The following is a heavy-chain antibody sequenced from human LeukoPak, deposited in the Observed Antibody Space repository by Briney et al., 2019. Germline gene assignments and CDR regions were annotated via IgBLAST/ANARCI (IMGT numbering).Heavy chain of an antibody. CDR1: GGSISSYY. D-gene: IGHD3-3*01. CDR2: IYNSGRT. V-gene: IGHV4-59*01. Sequence: SETLSLTCTVSGGSISSYYWSWMRQPPGKGLESIAYIYNSGRTNYNLSLKSRVTISVDTCMKQLFLKLSSVTAADTAVYFCARVRMQIFGVVNSYMDLRGGRTTVTVSS. J-gene: IGHJ6*03. CDR3: ARVRMQIFGVVNSYMDL.